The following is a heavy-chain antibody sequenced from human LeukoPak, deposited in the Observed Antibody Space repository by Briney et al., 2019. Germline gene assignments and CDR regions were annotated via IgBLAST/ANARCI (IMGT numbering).Heavy chain of an antibody. CDR3: ASGSSSWYWGGWFDP. CDR2: INHSGST. Sequence: SETLSLTCAVYGGSFSGYYWSWIRQPPGKGLEWIGEINHSGSTNYNPSHKSRVTISVDTSKNQFSLKLSSVTAADTAVYYCASGSSSWYWGGWFDPWGQGTLVTVSS. CDR1: GGSFSGYY. V-gene: IGHV4-34*01. D-gene: IGHD6-13*01. J-gene: IGHJ5*02.